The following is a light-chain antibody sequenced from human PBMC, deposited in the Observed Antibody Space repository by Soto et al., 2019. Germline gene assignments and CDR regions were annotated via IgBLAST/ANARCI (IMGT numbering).Light chain of an antibody. CDR2: DAS. V-gene: IGKV3-20*01. J-gene: IGKJ4*01. Sequence: EIVMPKSTATLSVSPGERATLSCRASQSVSSKYLAWYQQKPGQAPRLLIYDASNRATGIPARFSGGGSETDFTLTISRLESEDSAVYYCQQYGISPFTFGGGTKV. CDR3: QQYGISPFT. CDR1: QSVSSKY.